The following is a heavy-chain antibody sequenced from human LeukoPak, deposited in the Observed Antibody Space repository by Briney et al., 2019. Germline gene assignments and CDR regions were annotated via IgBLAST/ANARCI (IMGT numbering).Heavy chain of an antibody. Sequence: AGGSLRLSCAASGFTFSSYSMNWVRQAPGKGLEWVPSISSSSSYIYYADSVKGRFTISRDNAKNSLYLQMNSLRAEDTAVYYCASSYCSGGSCYSGFDYWGQGTLVTVSS. CDR2: ISSSSSYI. V-gene: IGHV3-21*01. D-gene: IGHD2-15*01. CDR3: ASSYCSGGSCYSGFDY. J-gene: IGHJ4*02. CDR1: GFTFSSYS.